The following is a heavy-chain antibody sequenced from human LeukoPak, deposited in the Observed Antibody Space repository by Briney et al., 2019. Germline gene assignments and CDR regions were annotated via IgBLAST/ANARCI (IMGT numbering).Heavy chain of an antibody. CDR2: IYYSGST. D-gene: IGHD6-13*01. J-gene: IGHJ4*02. CDR3: ARLRIAAAGDLYFDY. V-gene: IGHV4-59*08. Sequence: PSETLSLTCTVSGGSISSYYWSWIRQPPGKGLERIGYIYYSGSTNYNPSLKSRVTISVDTSKNQFSLKLSSVTAADTAVYYCARLRIAAAGDLYFDYWGQGTLVTVSS. CDR1: GGSISSYY.